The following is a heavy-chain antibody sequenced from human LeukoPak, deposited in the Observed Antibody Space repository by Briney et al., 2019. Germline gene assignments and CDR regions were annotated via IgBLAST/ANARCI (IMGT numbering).Heavy chain of an antibody. CDR1: GGSISSYY. V-gene: IGHV4-59*01. J-gene: IGHJ6*02. CDR2: IYYSGST. CDR3: ARSITIYRGMDV. D-gene: IGHD3-3*01. Sequence: SETLSLTCTVSGGSISSYYWSWIRQPPGKGLEWIGYIYYSGSTNYNPSLKSRVTISVDTSKNQFSLKLSSLTAADTAVYYCARSITIYRGMDVWGQGTTVTVSS.